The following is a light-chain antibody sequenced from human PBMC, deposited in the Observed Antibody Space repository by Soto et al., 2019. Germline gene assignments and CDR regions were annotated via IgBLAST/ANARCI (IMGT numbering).Light chain of an antibody. CDR3: QHNYGTPA. V-gene: IGKV1-39*01. CDR2: ATS. Sequence: DIQMTQSPSSLSASVGDRFTITCRASQTISSPLSWYQQKPGKVPELLIYATSRLQSGVPSRFSGSRSGTDFTLTISSVQPEDFATYYCQHNYGTPAFGQGTRLEIK. CDR1: QTISSP. J-gene: IGKJ5*01.